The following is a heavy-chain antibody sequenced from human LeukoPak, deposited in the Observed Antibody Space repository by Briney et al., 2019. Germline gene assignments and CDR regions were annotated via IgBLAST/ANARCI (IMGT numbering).Heavy chain of an antibody. V-gene: IGHV3-7*03. Sequence: GGSLRLSCAASGFVFRSYAMSWVRQAPGKGLEWVTNIKQDGSVKYYVDSVRGRFTISRDNAQNSLYLQMSSLRADDTAVYYCARKGLGDYWGQGTLVTVSS. CDR3: ARKGLGDY. D-gene: IGHD3/OR15-3a*01. CDR2: IKQDGSVK. CDR1: GFVFRSYA. J-gene: IGHJ4*02.